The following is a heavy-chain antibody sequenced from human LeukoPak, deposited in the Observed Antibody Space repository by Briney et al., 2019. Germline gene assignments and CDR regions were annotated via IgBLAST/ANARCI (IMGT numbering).Heavy chain of an antibody. Sequence: RPGGSLRLSCAASGFSFSAYSFNWVRQAPGKGLEWVSGINWNGGSTGYADSVKGRFTISRDNAKNSLYLQMNSLRAEDTALYHCARDYDYGDYVGGDAFDIWGQGTMVTVSS. CDR3: ARDYDYGDYVGGDAFDI. CDR2: INWNGGST. V-gene: IGHV3-20*01. J-gene: IGHJ3*02. D-gene: IGHD4-17*01. CDR1: GFSFSAYS.